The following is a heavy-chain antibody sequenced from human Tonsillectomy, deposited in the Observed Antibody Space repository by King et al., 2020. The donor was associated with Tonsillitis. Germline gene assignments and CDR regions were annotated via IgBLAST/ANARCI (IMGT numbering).Heavy chain of an antibody. Sequence: VQLVESGGGLVQPGGSLRLSCAASGFTFSSYWMHWVRQAPGKGLVWVSRINSDGSSTSYADSVKGRFTISRVNAKNTLYLQMNSLRAEDTAVYYCARDPITMIDHDAFDIWGQGTMV. CDR2: INSDGSST. D-gene: IGHD3-22*01. CDR1: GFTFSSYW. J-gene: IGHJ3*02. CDR3: ARDPITMIDHDAFDI. V-gene: IGHV3-74*01.